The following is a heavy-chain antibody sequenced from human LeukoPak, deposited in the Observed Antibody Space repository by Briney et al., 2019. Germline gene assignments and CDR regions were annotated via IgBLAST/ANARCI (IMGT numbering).Heavy chain of an antibody. V-gene: IGHV4-31*03. Sequence: TTSQALSLTCTVSGASITSGGHYWSWIRQHPGKGPEWIGHIYYSGSTYSNPTLKGRVSMSLDTSKNQLSLELLSVTAADTAVYWCARVLNGVPPYYYYYNIDVWGKGTTVTVSS. CDR2: IYYSGST. CDR1: GASITSGGHY. J-gene: IGHJ6*03. CDR3: ARVLNGVPPYYYYYNIDV. D-gene: IGHD2-8*02.